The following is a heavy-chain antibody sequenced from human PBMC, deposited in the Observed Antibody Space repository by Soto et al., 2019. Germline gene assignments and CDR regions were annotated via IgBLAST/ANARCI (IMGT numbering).Heavy chain of an antibody. CDR1: GFSFSFYV. CDR2: IWYDASKQ. Sequence: SGGSLRLSCETSGFSFSFYVMHWVRQAPGKGLEWVAVIWYDASKQFYAASVEGRFTISRDNSKAILYLQMNSLRAEDTAVYYCAAWAEGATEVHWGQGTLVTVSS. D-gene: IGHD2-15*01. V-gene: IGHV3-33*01. CDR3: AAWAEGATEVH. J-gene: IGHJ4*02.